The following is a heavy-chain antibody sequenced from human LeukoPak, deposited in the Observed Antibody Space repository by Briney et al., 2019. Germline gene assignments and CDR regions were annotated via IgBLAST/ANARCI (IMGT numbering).Heavy chain of an antibody. J-gene: IGHJ4*02. CDR1: GYTFTGYY. CDR3: ARSLVIQPASTRGDFDY. V-gene: IGHV1-2*02. D-gene: IGHD2-2*01. Sequence: ASVKVSCKASGYTFTGYYFHWVRQAPGQGLEWMGWIHPNSGATNYAQKFQGRVTMTRDTSISTAYVELSRLRSDDTAVYYCARSLVIQPASTRGDFDYWGQGTLVTVSS. CDR2: IHPNSGAT.